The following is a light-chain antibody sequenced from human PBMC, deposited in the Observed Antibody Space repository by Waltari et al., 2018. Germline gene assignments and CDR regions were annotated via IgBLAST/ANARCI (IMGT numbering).Light chain of an antibody. Sequence: DIVMTQSPVSLAVSLSERATINCKSSQSVLYNSNNKNYLAWFQQKPGQPPKLLPYWASTRESGVPYRLSGSGSGTDLTLTISSLQAEDVAVYYCQQYYSAPRTFGQGTKVEIK. CDR2: WAS. CDR1: QSVLYNSNNKNY. V-gene: IGKV4-1*01. J-gene: IGKJ1*01. CDR3: QQYYSAPRT.